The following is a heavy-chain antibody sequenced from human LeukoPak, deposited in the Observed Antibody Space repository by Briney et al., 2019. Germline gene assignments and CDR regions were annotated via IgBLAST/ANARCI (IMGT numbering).Heavy chain of an antibody. CDR3: ARDNSVRDEAWWFNP. D-gene: IGHD5-24*01. CDR2: ISPSGGST. V-gene: IGHV1-46*01. Sequence: GASVTVSCTAFGYTFTVYWMHWVRQAPGQGPEWMGVISPSGGSTIYAQKFKGIVTLTRDMSTSTDYLKLSSLRSEDTAVYYCARDNSVRDEAWWFNPWGQGTLVTVSS. J-gene: IGHJ5*02. CDR1: GYTFTVYW.